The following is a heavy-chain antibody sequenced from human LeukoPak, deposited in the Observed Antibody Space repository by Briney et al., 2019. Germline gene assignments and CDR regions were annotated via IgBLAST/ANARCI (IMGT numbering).Heavy chain of an antibody. V-gene: IGHV3-53*01. CDR3: ARESVVVTRVNAFDI. CDR2: IYSGGSK. D-gene: IGHD2-21*02. Sequence: GGSLRLSCAASGFTVSSNYMSWARQAPGKGLGWVSVIYSGGSKYYADSVKGRFTISRDNSKNTLYLQMNSLRAEDTAVYYCARESVVVTRVNAFDIWGQGTMVTVSS. CDR1: GFTVSSNY. J-gene: IGHJ3*02.